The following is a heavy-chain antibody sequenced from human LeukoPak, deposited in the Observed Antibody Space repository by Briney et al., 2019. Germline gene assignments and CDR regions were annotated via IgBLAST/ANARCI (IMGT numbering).Heavy chain of an antibody. CDR1: GGSICSSSYY. V-gene: IGHV4-39*01. CDR3: ASPTDFGVYGMDV. CDR2: IYYSGST. J-gene: IGHJ6*02. Sequence: SETLSLTCTVSGGSICSSSYYWGWIRQPPGKGLEWIGSIYYSGSTYYNPSLKSRVTISVDTSKNQFSLKLSSVTAADTAVYYCASPTDFGVYGMDVWGQGTTVTVSS. D-gene: IGHD3-3*01.